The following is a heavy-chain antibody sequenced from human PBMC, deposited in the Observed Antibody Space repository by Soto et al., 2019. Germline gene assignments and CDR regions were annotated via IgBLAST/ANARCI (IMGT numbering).Heavy chain of an antibody. Sequence: GASVKVSCKASGYTFTGYYMHWVRQAPGQGLEWMGWINPNSGGTNYAQKFQGRVTMTRDTSISTAYMELSRLRSDDTAVYYCARDLGGFLEWFAYYFDYWGQGTLVTVSS. CDR1: GYTFTGYY. D-gene: IGHD3-3*01. CDR2: INPNSGGT. J-gene: IGHJ4*02. CDR3: ARDLGGFLEWFAYYFDY. V-gene: IGHV1-2*02.